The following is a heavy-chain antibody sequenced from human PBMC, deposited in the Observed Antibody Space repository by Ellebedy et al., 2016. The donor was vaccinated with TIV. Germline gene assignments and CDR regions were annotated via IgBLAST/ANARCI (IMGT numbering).Heavy chain of an antibody. Sequence: GESLKISCAASGFTFSSYAMSWVRQAPGQGLEWVSYISGSSNTKHYADSVKGRFTVSRDNAKNSLYLQMNRLTVDDTAAYYCARGRGGGSDSSTPRYYFDYWGQGTLVTASS. CDR2: ISGSSNTK. CDR3: ARGRGGGSDSSTPRYYFDY. J-gene: IGHJ4*02. V-gene: IGHV3-48*04. CDR1: GFTFSSYA. D-gene: IGHD2-2*01.